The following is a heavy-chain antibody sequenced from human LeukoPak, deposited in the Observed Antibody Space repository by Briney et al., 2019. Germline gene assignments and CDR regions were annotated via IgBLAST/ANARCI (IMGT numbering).Heavy chain of an antibody. D-gene: IGHD6-13*01. CDR1: GGSISSHY. CDR3: ARGYSSSWYFYYYYGMDV. Sequence: SDTLSLTCTVSGGSISSHYWSWIRQPPGKGLECIGYIYYSGSTNYNPSLKSRVTISVDTSKNQFSLKLSSVTAADTAVYYCARGYSSSWYFYYYYGMDVWGQGTTVTVSS. CDR2: IYYSGST. J-gene: IGHJ6*02. V-gene: IGHV4-59*11.